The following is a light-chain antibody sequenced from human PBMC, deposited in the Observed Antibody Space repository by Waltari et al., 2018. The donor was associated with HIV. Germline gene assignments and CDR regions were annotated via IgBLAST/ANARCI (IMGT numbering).Light chain of an antibody. CDR2: RSR. CDR3: QVWDSRTVV. V-gene: IGLV3-9*01. CDR1: HLGSTN. Sequence: YDLSQPLSVSVDLGQTARIKCGGDHLGSTNLHWYQQKPGQAPGLVIYRSRNRPSGITDRISASKAGSMVTLIISRVQIEDEADYCCQVWDSRTVVFGGGTTLTVL. J-gene: IGLJ2*01.